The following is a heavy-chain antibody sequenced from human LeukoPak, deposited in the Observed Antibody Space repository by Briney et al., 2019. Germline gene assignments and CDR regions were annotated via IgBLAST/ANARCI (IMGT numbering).Heavy chain of an antibody. D-gene: IGHD6-19*01. CDR1: GFAFSFYA. V-gene: IGHV3-23*01. CDR2: INANSGTT. CDR3: AKPISGGLAVTADWFHP. Sequence: GGSLRLSCAASGFAFSFYAMSWLRQPPGKGLEWVSTINANSGTTSYAASVRGRFTISRDNYKNTLYLQVNTLRADDTATYYCAKPISGGLAVTADWFHPWGQGPLVVVSS. J-gene: IGHJ5*01.